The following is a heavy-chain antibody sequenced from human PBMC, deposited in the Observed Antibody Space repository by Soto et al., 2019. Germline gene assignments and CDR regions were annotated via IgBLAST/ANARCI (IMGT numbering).Heavy chain of an antibody. V-gene: IGHV1-69*13. CDR1: GGTFSSYA. Sequence: SVKVSCKASGGTFSSYAISWVRQAPGQGLEWMGGIIPIFGTANYAQKFQGRVTITADESTSTAYMELSSLRSEDTAVYYCARGRLLAVAGTPSYGMDVWGQGTTVTVSS. J-gene: IGHJ6*02. CDR3: ARGRLLAVAGTPSYGMDV. D-gene: IGHD6-19*01. CDR2: IIPIFGTA.